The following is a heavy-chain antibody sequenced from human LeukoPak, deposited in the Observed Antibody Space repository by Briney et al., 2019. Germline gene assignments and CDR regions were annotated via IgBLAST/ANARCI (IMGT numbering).Heavy chain of an antibody. V-gene: IGHV4-31*03. D-gene: IGHD3-22*01. J-gene: IGHJ4*02. CDR3: AMDSSGFGYFDY. CDR1: GGSTSSDGYY. Sequence: SETLSLTCTVSGGSTSSDGYYWSWIRQHPGKGLEWIGYIYYSGSTYYNPSLKGRVTISVETSKNQFSLKLSSVTAADTAVYYCAMDSSGFGYFDYWGQGTLVTVSS. CDR2: IYYSGST.